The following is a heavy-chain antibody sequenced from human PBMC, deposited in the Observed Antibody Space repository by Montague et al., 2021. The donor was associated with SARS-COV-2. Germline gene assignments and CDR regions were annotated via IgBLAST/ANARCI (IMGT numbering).Heavy chain of an antibody. CDR3: ARAYIAMIVVVSAFDI. V-gene: IGHV4-31*03. Sequence: TLSLTCTVSGGSISSGGYYWSWIRQHPGKGLEWIGYIYYNGSTYYNPSLKSRVTISVDTSKNQFSLKLSSVTAADTAVYYCARAYIAMIVVVSAFDIWGQGTMVTVSS. CDR2: IYYNGST. CDR1: GGSISSGGYY. D-gene: IGHD3-22*01. J-gene: IGHJ3*02.